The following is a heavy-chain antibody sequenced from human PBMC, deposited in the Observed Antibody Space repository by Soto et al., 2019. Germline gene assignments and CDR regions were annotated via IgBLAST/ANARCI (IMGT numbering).Heavy chain of an antibody. CDR3: ARAGYNHRRDFDY. J-gene: IGHJ4*02. CDR1: GGTFSSYA. CDR2: IIPIFGTA. D-gene: IGHD5-12*01. Sequence: SVKVSCKASGGTFSSYAISWVRQAPGQGLEWMGGIIPIFGTANYAQKFQGRVTITADESTSTAYMELSSLRSEDTAVYYCARAGYNHRRDFDYWGQGTMVTVYS. V-gene: IGHV1-69*13.